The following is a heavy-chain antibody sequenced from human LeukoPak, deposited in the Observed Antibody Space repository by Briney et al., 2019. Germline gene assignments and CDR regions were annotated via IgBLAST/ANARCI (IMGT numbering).Heavy chain of an antibody. CDR1: GDSVSSNRAA. J-gene: IGHJ4*02. CDR3: ARGYSSSIDY. V-gene: IGHV6-1*01. Sequence: SQTLSLTCALSGDSVSSNRAAWDWLRQSPSRGLEWLGRTYYRSKWYNDYAVSVKSRITINPDTSENPFSLQLNSVTPEDTAVHYCARGYSSSIDYWGQGTLVTVSS. CDR2: TYYRSKWYN. D-gene: IGHD6-13*01.